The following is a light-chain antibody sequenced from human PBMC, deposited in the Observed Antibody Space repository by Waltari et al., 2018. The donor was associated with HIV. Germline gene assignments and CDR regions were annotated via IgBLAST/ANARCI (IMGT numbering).Light chain of an antibody. V-gene: IGKV3-15*01. CDR2: GAS. CDR1: QSLSSY. J-gene: IGKJ4*01. Sequence: EIVLTQSPPTLSVSPGETATLSCRASQSLSSYLAWYQPKPGQAPRLLIYGASTRATGTPVRFSGGGSGTEFSLTISSLRSEDYALYYCQQFHNWPHTFGGGTKVEIK. CDR3: QQFHNWPHT.